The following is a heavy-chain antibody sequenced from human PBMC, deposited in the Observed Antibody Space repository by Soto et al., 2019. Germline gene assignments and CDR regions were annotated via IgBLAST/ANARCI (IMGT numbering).Heavy chain of an antibody. J-gene: IGHJ6*02. V-gene: IGHV1-2*02. D-gene: IGHD2-2*01. Sequence: ASVKVSCKASGYTFTDYYIHWVRQAPGQGLEWMGWINPNSGATNYAQKFQGRVTMTRDTSISTAYMELSRLRSDDTAVYYCARDLVPAAISFYGMDVWGQGTTVTVSS. CDR2: INPNSGAT. CDR3: ARDLVPAAISFYGMDV. CDR1: GYTFTDYY.